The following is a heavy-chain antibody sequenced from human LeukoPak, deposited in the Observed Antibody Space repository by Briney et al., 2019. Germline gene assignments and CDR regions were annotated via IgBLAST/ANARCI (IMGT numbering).Heavy chain of an antibody. CDR1: GYTFTSNY. D-gene: IGHD3-16*02. CDR2: ISPSGGST. CDR3: ARDNSVGDIAWWFDP. J-gene: IGHJ5*02. Sequence: ASVKVSCKAFGYTFTSNYMHWVRQAPGQGPEWMGVISPSGGSTTYAQKFQGRVTLTRDMSTSTDYMELSSLRSEDTAVYYCARDNSVGDIAWWFDPWGQGTLVTVSS. V-gene: IGHV1-46*01.